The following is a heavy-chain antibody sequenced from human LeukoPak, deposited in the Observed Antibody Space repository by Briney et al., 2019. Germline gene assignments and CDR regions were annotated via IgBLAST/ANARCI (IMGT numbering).Heavy chain of an antibody. CDR3: ARHVAHSSQIDS. CDR1: VDSFPSRL. J-gene: IGHJ4*02. CDR2: NYPGGTI. V-gene: IGHV4-4*09. D-gene: IGHD6-6*01. Sequence: SESLSLTCAVSVDSFPSRLWSWIRHPPGKGLEWVGDNYPGGTIRYNPSPESRVTISVDTSKNQFPLMLNSVTAADTAVYYCARHVAHSSQIDSWGLGTLVTVSS.